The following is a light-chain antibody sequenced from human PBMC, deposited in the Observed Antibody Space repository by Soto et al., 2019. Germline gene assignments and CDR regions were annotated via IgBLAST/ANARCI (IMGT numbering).Light chain of an antibody. CDR3: SSYTSSTSAV. J-gene: IGLJ3*02. V-gene: IGLV2-14*01. CDR1: SSDVGRYNY. CDR2: EVT. Sequence: QSALTQPPSASGSPGQSITISCTGTSSDVGRYNYVSWYQQHPGKAPKLMIYEVTNRPSGVSNRFSGSKSGNTASLTISGLQAEDEADYYCSSYTSSTSAVFGGGTKLTVL.